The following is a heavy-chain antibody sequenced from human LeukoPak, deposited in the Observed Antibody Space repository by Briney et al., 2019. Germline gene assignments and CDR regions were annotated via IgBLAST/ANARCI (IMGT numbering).Heavy chain of an antibody. D-gene: IGHD6-19*01. CDR1: GFTFSTYA. CDR2: ISWNSGSI. J-gene: IGHJ4*02. V-gene: IGHV3-9*01. CDR3: AKGSQEAVAGTSFDY. Sequence: GGSLRLSCAASGFTFSTYAMTWVRQAPGKGLEWVSGISWNSGSIGYADSVKGRFTISRDNAKNSLYLQMNSLRAEDTALYYCAKGSQEAVAGTSFDYWGQGTLVTVSS.